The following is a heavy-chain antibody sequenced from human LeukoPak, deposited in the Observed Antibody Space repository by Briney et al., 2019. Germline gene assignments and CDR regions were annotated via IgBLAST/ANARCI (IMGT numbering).Heavy chain of an antibody. CDR1: GFTFSSYW. Sequence: PGGSLRLSCAASGFTFSSYWMHWVRQAPGKGLVWVSRSNNDGSGRTYADSAKGRFTTSRDNAKNTLYLQMNNLRAEDTALYYCARGRYYFEYWGQGTLVTVSS. CDR3: ARGRYYFEY. J-gene: IGHJ4*02. CDR2: SNNDGSGR. D-gene: IGHD3-3*01. V-gene: IGHV3-74*03.